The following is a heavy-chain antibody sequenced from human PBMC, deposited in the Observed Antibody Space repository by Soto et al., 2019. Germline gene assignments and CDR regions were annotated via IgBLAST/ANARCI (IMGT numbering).Heavy chain of an antibody. Sequence: TSETLSLTCSVSDDSINSDKYYWGWIRQPPGKGLEWIGSIYYRGNAYYNPSLQTRVTISLDKSKSQFSLRAEDTAVYYRAKDLWAPMPQGYWGQGTLVTVSS. J-gene: IGHJ4*02. D-gene: IGHD2-2*01. V-gene: IGHV4-39*02. CDR1: DDSINSDKYY. CDR2: IYYRGNA. CDR3: AKDLWAPMPQGY.